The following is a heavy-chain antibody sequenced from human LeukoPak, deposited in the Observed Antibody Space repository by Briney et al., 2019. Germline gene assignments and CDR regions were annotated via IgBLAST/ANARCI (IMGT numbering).Heavy chain of an antibody. J-gene: IGHJ4*02. CDR1: GYTFIDYY. CDR3: ARDLPSTSIWELDY. CDR2: INPNIPNTGDT. V-gene: IGHV1-2*06. D-gene: IGHD1-26*01. Sequence: GASLKVSCKASGYTFIDYYIHWVRQAPGQGRECRGRINPNIPNTGDTDYAQNFQGRDTMTRDTSISTAFMELSRLTSDDTAVYDCARDLPSTSIWELDYWGQGTLVTVSS.